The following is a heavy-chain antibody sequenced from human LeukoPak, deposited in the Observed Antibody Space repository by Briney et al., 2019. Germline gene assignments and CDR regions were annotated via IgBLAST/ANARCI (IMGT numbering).Heavy chain of an antibody. D-gene: IGHD6-25*01. V-gene: IGHV3-21*01. CDR3: ARDGGRMDV. CDR2: ISSSSSYI. CDR1: GFTLSSYS. J-gene: IGHJ6*02. Sequence: TGGSLRLSCAPSGFTLSSYSMNWVRQAPGKGLEWVSTISSSSSYIYYADPVKGRFTMPRDNAKNSLYLQMNSLRAEDTAVYYCARDGGRMDVWGQGTTVTVSS.